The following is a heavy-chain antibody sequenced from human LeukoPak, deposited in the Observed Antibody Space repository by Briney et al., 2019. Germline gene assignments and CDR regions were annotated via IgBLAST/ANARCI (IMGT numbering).Heavy chain of an antibody. Sequence: ASVKVSCKASGYTFTGYYIHWVRQAPGQGLEWMGWINPNSGGTNYAQKFQGRVTMPRDTSITTAYMELSGLRSDDTAIYYCARGYSGSYDPFDYWGQGTLVTVSS. J-gene: IGHJ4*02. D-gene: IGHD1-26*01. V-gene: IGHV1-2*02. CDR1: GYTFTGYY. CDR3: ARGYSGSYDPFDY. CDR2: INPNSGGT.